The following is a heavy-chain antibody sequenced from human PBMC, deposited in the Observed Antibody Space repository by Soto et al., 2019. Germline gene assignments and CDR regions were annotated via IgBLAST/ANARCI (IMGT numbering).Heavy chain of an antibody. J-gene: IGHJ3*02. D-gene: IGHD1-26*01. Sequence: QVQLVESGGGVVQPGRSLRLSCAASGFTFSSYGMHWVRQAPGKGLEWVAVIWFDGSNKYYADSVKGRFTISRDNSKNRLYLQMNSLRAEDTAVYYCARDFPVIVGATNAFDIWGQGTMVTVSS. V-gene: IGHV3-33*01. CDR1: GFTFSSYG. CDR3: ARDFPVIVGATNAFDI. CDR2: IWFDGSNK.